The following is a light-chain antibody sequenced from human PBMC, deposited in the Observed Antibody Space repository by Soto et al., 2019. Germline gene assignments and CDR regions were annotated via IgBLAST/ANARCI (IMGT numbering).Light chain of an antibody. J-gene: IGLJ2*01. V-gene: IGLV2-14*01. Sequence: QSVLTQPASVSGSPGQSITISCTGTSSDVGGYNYVSWYQQHPGKAPKLMIYDVSNRPSGVSNRFSGAKSGNTASLTISGLQAEDEADYDCSSYTSSSTGVVFGGGTNLTVL. CDR2: DVS. CDR3: SSYTSSSTGVV. CDR1: SSDVGGYNY.